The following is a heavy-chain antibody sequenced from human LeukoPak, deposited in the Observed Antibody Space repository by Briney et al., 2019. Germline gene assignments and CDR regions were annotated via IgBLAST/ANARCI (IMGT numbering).Heavy chain of an antibody. D-gene: IGHD4-11*01. V-gene: IGHV3-33*06. CDR3: AKDAQRGFDYSNSLEY. J-gene: IGHJ4*02. Sequence: PGRSLRLSCAASGFTFSHYGMHWVRQAPSKGLEWVAVIWNDGTNKYYSDSVKGRFTIYRDDSQNRVYLQMNSLRADDTALYYCAKDAQRGFDYSNSLEYWGQGALVTVSS. CDR2: IWNDGTNK. CDR1: GFTFSHYG.